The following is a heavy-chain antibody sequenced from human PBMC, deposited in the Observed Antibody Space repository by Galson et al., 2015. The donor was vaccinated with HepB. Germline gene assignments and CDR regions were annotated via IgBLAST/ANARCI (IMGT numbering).Heavy chain of an antibody. J-gene: IGHJ6*02. V-gene: IGHV3-23*01. CDR2: VSGSGGDT. CDR3: AKSQKGPYYYAMDV. CDR1: GFTFRTFA. Sequence: SLRLSCAATGFTFRTFAMHWVRQAPGKGLEWVATVSGSGGDTNYADSAKGRFSISRDNSKNTVFLQMNSLRAEDTAVYYCAKSQKGPYYYAMDVWGQGTTVTVSS.